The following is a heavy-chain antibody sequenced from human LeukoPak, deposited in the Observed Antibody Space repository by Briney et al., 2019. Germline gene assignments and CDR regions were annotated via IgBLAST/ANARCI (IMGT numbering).Heavy chain of an antibody. CDR1: GFTFSSYS. V-gene: IGHV3-23*01. Sequence: GGSLRLSCAASGFTFSSYSMSWVRQAPGKGLEWVSAISGSGGSTYYADSVKGRFTISRDNSKNTLYLQMNSLRAEDTAVYYCAKSPGYSSTRGFDYWGQGTLVTVSS. CDR3: AKSPGYSSTRGFDY. CDR2: ISGSGGST. J-gene: IGHJ4*02. D-gene: IGHD2-2*01.